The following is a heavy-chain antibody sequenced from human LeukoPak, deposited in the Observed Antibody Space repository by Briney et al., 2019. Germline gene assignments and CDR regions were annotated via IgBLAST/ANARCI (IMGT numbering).Heavy chain of an antibody. CDR3: AKGHRYSSGWYWSHWFDP. CDR1: GGSFSDYY. V-gene: IGHV4-34*01. D-gene: IGHD6-19*01. J-gene: IGHJ5*02. Sequence: SETLSLTCAVYGGSFSDYYWTWIRQPPGKGLKWIGEINHSGSTNYNPSLKSRVTISVDTSKKQFFLRLSSVTAADTAVYYCAKGHRYSSGWYWSHWFDPWGQGTLVTVSS. CDR2: INHSGST.